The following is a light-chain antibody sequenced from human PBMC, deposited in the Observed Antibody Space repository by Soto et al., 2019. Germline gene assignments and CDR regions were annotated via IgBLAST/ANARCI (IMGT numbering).Light chain of an antibody. V-gene: IGKV2-28*01. CDR3: MQTLQPPYT. CDR1: QRLLHSNGNIF. J-gene: IGKJ2*01. CDR2: LGF. Sequence: EIVMTQSPPSLTVTPGEPASISCSSSQRLLHSNGNIFLDWYLQKPGQSPQLLIYLGFNRASGVPDRVSGSGAGTDFTLKISRVEAEDAGVYYCMQTLQPPYTFGQGTKLEIK.